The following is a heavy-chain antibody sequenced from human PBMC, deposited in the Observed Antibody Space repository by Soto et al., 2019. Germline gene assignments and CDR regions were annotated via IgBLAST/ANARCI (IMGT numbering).Heavy chain of an antibody. CDR2: MNPNSGNT. Sequence: GASVKVSCKASGYTFTSYDINWVRQATGQGLEWMGWMNPNSGNTGYAQRFQGRVTMTRNTSISTAYMELSSLRSEDTAVYYCARGQRTPYDYIWGSYLPADRLNYYYYYMDVWGKGTTVTVSS. D-gene: IGHD3-16*02. CDR3: ARGQRTPYDYIWGSYLPADRLNYYYYYMDV. J-gene: IGHJ6*03. V-gene: IGHV1-8*01. CDR1: GYTFTSYD.